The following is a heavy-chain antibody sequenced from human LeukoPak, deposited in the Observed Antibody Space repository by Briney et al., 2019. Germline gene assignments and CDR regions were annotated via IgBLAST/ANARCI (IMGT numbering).Heavy chain of an antibody. V-gene: IGHV4-39*07. CDR2: IYYSGST. D-gene: IGHD3-9*01. CDR1: GGSISSNNYY. J-gene: IGHJ2*01. Sequence: KPSETLSLTCTVSGGSISSNNYYWGWIRQPPGKGLEWVGSIYYSGSTYYNPSLKSRVTISVDTSKNQFSLKLSSVTAADTAVYYCARVNILTGYWYFDLWGRGTLVTVSS. CDR3: ARVNILTGYWYFDL.